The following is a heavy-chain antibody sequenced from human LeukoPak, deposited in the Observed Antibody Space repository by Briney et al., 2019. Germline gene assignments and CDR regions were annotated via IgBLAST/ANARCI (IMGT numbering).Heavy chain of an antibody. J-gene: IGHJ4*02. Sequence: GGSLRLSCAAYGFTFSMSDMSWVLQAPGKGLEWVSASSGSGRDAYYADSVKGRFTISRDNSNNMVYLQMNSLRAEDTAVYYCAKDALSQYDSTGSFDYWGQGTLVTVSS. CDR1: GFTFSMSD. D-gene: IGHD3-22*01. CDR3: AKDALSQYDSTGSFDY. CDR2: SSGSGRDA. V-gene: IGHV3-23*01.